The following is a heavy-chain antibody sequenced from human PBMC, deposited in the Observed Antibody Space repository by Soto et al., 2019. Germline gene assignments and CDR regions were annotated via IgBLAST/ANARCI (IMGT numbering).Heavy chain of an antibody. D-gene: IGHD3-3*01. Sequence: EVQLLESGGGLVQPGGSLRLSCAASGFAFAYYGMTWVRQAPGKGLEWVSTISGSGRDTFSVDSVKGRFTISRDNSKNTLYLQMDSLRAEDTAVYYCARENTIFGALEIIDYWGQGTLVAVSS. J-gene: IGHJ4*02. CDR3: ARENTIFGALEIIDY. V-gene: IGHV3-23*01. CDR1: GFAFAYYG. CDR2: ISGSGRDT.